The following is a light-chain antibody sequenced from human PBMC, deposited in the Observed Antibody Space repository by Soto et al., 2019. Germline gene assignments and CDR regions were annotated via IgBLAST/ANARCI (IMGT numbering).Light chain of an antibody. J-gene: IGLJ1*01. Sequence: QSVLTQPPSASGTPGQRVTISCSGSSSNIGSNTVNWYQQLPGTAPKLLIYSNNQQPSGVPDRFSGSKSGTSASLAISGLQYEDEADYYCAAWDDSLNGYVFGTGTKLIVL. CDR2: SNN. CDR1: SSNIGSNT. CDR3: AAWDDSLNGYV. V-gene: IGLV1-44*01.